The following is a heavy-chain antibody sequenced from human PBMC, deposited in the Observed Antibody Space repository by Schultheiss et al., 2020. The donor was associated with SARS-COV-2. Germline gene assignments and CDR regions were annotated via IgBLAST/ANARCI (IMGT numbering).Heavy chain of an antibody. Sequence: GGSLRLSCAASGFTFRNYWMHWVRQAPGKGLVWVSSISSTSSYIYYADSVQGRFTISRDNSKNTLYLQMNSLRAEDTAVYYCASGPRQRTTVETRLDFDYWGQGTLVTVSS. J-gene: IGHJ4*02. CDR3: ASGPRQRTTVETRLDFDY. D-gene: IGHD4-23*01. V-gene: IGHV3-21*01. CDR2: ISSTSSYI. CDR1: GFTFRNYW.